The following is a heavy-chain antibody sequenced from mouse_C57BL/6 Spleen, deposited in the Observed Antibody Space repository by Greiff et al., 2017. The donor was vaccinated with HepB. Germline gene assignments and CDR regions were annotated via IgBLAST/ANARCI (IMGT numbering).Heavy chain of an antibody. Sequence: VQLQQSGPELVKPGASVKISCKASGYSFTGYYMNWVKQSPEKSLEWIGEINPSTGGTTYNQKFKAKATLTVDKSSSTAYMQLKSLTSEDSAVYYCARGGGIFDYWGQGTTLTVSS. CDR3: ARGGGIFDY. CDR2: INPSTGGT. J-gene: IGHJ2*01. CDR1: GYSFTGYY. V-gene: IGHV1-42*01.